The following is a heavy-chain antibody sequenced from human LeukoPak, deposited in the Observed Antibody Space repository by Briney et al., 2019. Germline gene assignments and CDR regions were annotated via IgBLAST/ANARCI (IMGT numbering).Heavy chain of an antibody. CDR3: AKDGDTMSGTYYYDMDV. Sequence: PGGSLRLSCAASGFTFSNFGMHWVRQAPGKGLKWVAFIRYDGSNKYYADSVKGRFTISRDNSKNTLYLQMNSLRGEDTAVYYCAKDGDTMSGTYYYDMDVWGKGTTVTIS. CDR1: GFTFSNFG. CDR2: IRYDGSNK. J-gene: IGHJ6*03. V-gene: IGHV3-30*02. D-gene: IGHD1-26*01.